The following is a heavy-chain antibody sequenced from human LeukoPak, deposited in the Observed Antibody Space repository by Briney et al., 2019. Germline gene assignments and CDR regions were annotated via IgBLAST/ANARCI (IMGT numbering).Heavy chain of an antibody. D-gene: IGHD5-24*01. J-gene: IGHJ3*01. Sequence: GGSLRLSCAASGSNFNDAAMTWVRQAPGKGLEWVSLIASSGRNTYYTDSVRGRFTISRGNSKNTLSLQMNSLRVEDTAMYYCAKDIQLSAWGLGTMVTVSS. CDR3: AKDIQLSA. V-gene: IGHV3-23*01. CDR2: IASSGRNT. CDR1: GSNFNDAA.